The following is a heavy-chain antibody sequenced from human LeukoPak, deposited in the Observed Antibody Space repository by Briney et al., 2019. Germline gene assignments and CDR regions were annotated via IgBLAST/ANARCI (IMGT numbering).Heavy chain of an antibody. V-gene: IGHV4-59*01. CDR2: ISYSGNT. Sequence: TPSETLSLTCTVSGASIGSYFWSWIRQPPGKGLEWIGYISYSGNTNYNPSLKSRVTISLDTSKNQLPLKLSSVTAADTAVYYCARAQHCSSTSCPTGWLDPWGQGTLVTVSS. D-gene: IGHD2-2*01. CDR1: GASIGSYF. J-gene: IGHJ5*02. CDR3: ARAQHCSSTSCPTGWLDP.